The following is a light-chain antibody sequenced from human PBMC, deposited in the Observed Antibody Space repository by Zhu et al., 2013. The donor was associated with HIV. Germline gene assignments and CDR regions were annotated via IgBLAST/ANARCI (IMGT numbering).Light chain of an antibody. V-gene: IGKV1-33*01. CDR3: QQYNNVPIT. CDR2: DTS. CDR1: QDIGKY. J-gene: IGKJ4*01. Sequence: DIQMTQAPSSLSASVGDRVTITCQASQDIGKYLNWYQQKPGKAPKPLIYDTSSLNIGVPSRFSGSGSGTDFTLTISSLQPEXIATYYCQQYNNVPITFGEGPRWRSN.